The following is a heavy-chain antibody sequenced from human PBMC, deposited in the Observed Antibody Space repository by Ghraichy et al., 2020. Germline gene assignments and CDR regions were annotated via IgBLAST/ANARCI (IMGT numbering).Heavy chain of an antibody. D-gene: IGHD3-22*01. CDR1: GFSFSTYG. Sequence: GGSLRLSCAASGFSFSTYGMHWVRQAPGKGLEWVAVIWYDGTNKYYGDSVKGRFTISRDNSKNTLYLQMNSLRAEDTAVYYCARSRGSYYESSGYYYGAFDIWGTGTMVTVSS. CDR3: ARSRGSYYESSGYYYGAFDI. V-gene: IGHV3-33*01. J-gene: IGHJ3*02. CDR2: IWYDGTNK.